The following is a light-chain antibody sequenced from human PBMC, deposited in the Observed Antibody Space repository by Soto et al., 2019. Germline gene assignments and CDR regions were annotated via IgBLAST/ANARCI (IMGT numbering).Light chain of an antibody. J-gene: IGKJ4*01. V-gene: IGKV1-39*01. CDR2: VAS. CDR3: LQDDDYPFT. Sequence: DIQMTQSPSSLSASVGDRVTITCRASQSIGRFLNWHQQKPGKPPNVLINVASTLRSGVPSRFSGSGSGTDFNLTINSLQPEDFATYFCLQDDDYPFTFGGGTKVDIK. CDR1: QSIGRF.